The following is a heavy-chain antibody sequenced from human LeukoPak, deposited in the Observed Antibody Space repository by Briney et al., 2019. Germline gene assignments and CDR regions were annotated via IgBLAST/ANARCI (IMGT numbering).Heavy chain of an antibody. CDR3: ANEPTQANWFDP. CDR1: RYTFTGYY. CDR2: INPNSGGT. Sequence: ASVKVSCKASRYTFTGYYMHWVRQAPGQGLGWMGWINPNSGGTNYAQKFQGRVTMTRDTSISTAYMELSRLRSDDTAAYYCANEPTQANWFDPWGQGTLVTVSS. J-gene: IGHJ5*02. D-gene: IGHD4-11*01. V-gene: IGHV1-2*02.